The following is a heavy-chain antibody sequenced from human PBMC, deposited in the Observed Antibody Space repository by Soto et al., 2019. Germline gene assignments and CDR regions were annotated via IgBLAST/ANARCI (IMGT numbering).Heavy chain of an antibody. J-gene: IGHJ6*03. Sequence: EVQLAESGGGLAQPGGSLRLSCAASGFTLSGYAMDWVRQAPGKGLEYVSGISSNGVGTYYANSVQGRFTISRDNSKNTVYLQLGSLRPEDMAVYYCARRARPDFYYMDVWGKGTTATVPS. V-gene: IGHV3-64*01. CDR1: GFTLSGYA. CDR3: ARRARPDFYYMDV. CDR2: ISSNGVGT. D-gene: IGHD6-6*01.